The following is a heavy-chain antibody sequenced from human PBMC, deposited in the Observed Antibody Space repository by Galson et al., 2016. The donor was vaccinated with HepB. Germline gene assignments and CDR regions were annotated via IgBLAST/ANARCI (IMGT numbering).Heavy chain of an antibody. V-gene: IGHV4-38-2*01. J-gene: IGHJ4*02. Sequence: LRLSCAASGFTFSDYYMSWIRQAPGKGLEWIGTVYRGRTYYNPSLEGRVTIFVDMSTDLLSLKVTSLTAADTAVYYCARAGLLTKASFDYWGQGARVAVSS. CDR2: VYRGRT. D-gene: IGHD1-14*01. CDR3: ARAGLLTKASFDY. CDR1: GFTFSDYY.